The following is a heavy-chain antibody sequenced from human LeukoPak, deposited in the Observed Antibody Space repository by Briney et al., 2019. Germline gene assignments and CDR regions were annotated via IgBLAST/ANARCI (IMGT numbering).Heavy chain of an antibody. D-gene: IGHD6-19*01. CDR1: GYTFTSYG. V-gene: IGHV1-18*01. Sequence: ASVKVSCKASGYTFTSYGISWVRQAPGQGLEWMGWISAYNGNTNHAQKLQGRVTMTTDTSTSTAYMELRSLRSDDTAVYYCARAPLGSYSSSSTTNDYWGQGTLVTVSS. CDR2: ISAYNGNT. J-gene: IGHJ4*02. CDR3: ARAPLGSYSSSSTTNDY.